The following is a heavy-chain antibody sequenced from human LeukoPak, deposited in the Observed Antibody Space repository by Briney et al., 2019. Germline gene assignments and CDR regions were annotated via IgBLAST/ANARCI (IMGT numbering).Heavy chain of an antibody. J-gene: IGHJ2*01. CDR3: ARDGIEEWYFDL. CDR1: GYTFTSYY. Sequence: GASVKVSCKASGYTFTSYYMHWVRQAPGQWLEWMGIINPSGGSTSYAQKFQGRVTMTRDTSTSTVYMELSSLRSEDTAVYYCARDGIEEWYFDLWGRGTLVTVSS. D-gene: IGHD2-15*01. CDR2: INPSGGST. V-gene: IGHV1-46*01.